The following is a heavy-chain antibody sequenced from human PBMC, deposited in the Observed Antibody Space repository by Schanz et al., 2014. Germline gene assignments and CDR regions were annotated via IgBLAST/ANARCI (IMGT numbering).Heavy chain of an antibody. CDR3: ARLPGLYCSGGACYRGY. J-gene: IGHJ4*02. CDR2: VYATGRT. V-gene: IGHV4-4*07. CDR1: GASVSSFY. Sequence: QVQLQESGPGFVKPSETLSLTCAVSGASVSSFYWSWIRQPAGKGLEWIGHVYATGRTKYNPSLKTRVPLSGDPPQKHLSLKVPFVTATDTAVYYCARLPGLYCSGGACYRGYWGQGTLVTVSS. D-gene: IGHD2-15*01.